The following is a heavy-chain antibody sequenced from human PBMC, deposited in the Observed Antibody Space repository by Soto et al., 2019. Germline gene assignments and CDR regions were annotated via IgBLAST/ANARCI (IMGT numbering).Heavy chain of an antibody. Sequence: SETLSLTCTVSGGSVTNSSYYWGWIRQSPGKGLEWIGSVYYRGRSYSKSSVKSRVTISVDTSKNQFSLNLNSVTASDTAVYFCVSQRTTVMTQAYFDYWGPGALVTVSS. CDR3: VSQRTTVMTQAYFDY. CDR1: GGSVTNSSYY. D-gene: IGHD4-4*01. CDR2: VYYRGRS. J-gene: IGHJ4*02. V-gene: IGHV4-39*01.